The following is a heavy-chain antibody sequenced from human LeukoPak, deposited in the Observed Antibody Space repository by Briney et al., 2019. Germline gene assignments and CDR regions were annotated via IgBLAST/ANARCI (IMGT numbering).Heavy chain of an antibody. CDR2: IYTSGST. Sequence: PSETLSLTCTVSGGSISSGSYYWSWIRQPAGKGLEWIGRIYTSGSTNYNPSLKSRVTISVDTSKNQFSLKLSSVTAADTAVYYCARDGLGSWLVIWGQGTLVTVSS. CDR1: GGSISSGSYY. CDR3: ARDGLGSWLVI. J-gene: IGHJ4*02. V-gene: IGHV4-61*02. D-gene: IGHD3-22*01.